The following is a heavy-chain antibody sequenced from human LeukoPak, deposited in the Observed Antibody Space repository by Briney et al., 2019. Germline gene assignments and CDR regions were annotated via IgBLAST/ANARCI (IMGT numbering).Heavy chain of an antibody. V-gene: IGHV3-21*01. CDR3: ARDNHGDYMAGAPYYYYMDV. CDR1: GFTFSSYS. J-gene: IGHJ6*03. D-gene: IGHD4-17*01. CDR2: ISSSSSYI. Sequence: PGGSLRLSCAASGFTFSSYSMNWVRQAPGKGLEWVSSISSSSSYIYYADSVKGRFTISRDNAKNSLYLQMNSLRAEDTAVYYCARDNHGDYMAGAPYYYYMDVWGKGTTVTVSS.